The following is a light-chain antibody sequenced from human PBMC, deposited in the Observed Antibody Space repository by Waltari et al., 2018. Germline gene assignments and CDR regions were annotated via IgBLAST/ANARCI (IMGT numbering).Light chain of an antibody. CDR3: QVWDSDTAHVI. CDR2: RDS. V-gene: IGLV3-9*01. CDR1: KIGVRN. J-gene: IGLJ2*01. Sequence: SYDLTQPLSVSVALGQTATITCDGDKIGVRNVHWYQQRPGQAPVLVIYRDSNRPSGFPERLSCSNSGHTATLTISRAQAGDEADYFCQVWDSDTAHVIFGGGTKLTV.